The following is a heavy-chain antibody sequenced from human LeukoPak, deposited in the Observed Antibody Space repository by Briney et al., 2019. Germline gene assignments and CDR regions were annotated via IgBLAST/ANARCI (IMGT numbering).Heavy chain of an antibody. CDR2: ITVSGGSA. V-gene: IGHV3-23*01. J-gene: IGHJ3*02. CDR1: GFTFSSYS. D-gene: IGHD6-13*01. Sequence: GGSLRLSCAASGFTFSSYSMNWVRQAPGKGLEWVSSITVSGGSAYYADSVKGRFTISRDNSKNTLNLQMNSLRAEDTAVYYCAKGSAAAGTIYTFDIWGQGTMVTVSS. CDR3: AKGSAAAGTIYTFDI.